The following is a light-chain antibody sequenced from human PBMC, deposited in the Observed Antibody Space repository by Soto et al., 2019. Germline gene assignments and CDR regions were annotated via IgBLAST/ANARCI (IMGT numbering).Light chain of an antibody. V-gene: IGKV3-20*01. J-gene: IGKJ1*01. Sequence: EIVLTQSPGTLSLSPGERATLSCRASQSVSRSYLAWYQQKPGQAPRLLIYGASSRATGIPDRFSGSGSGTYFTLTVSRLEPDDFAVYYCQHHGAFGQGTKVEI. CDR1: QSVSRSY. CDR3: QHHGA. CDR2: GAS.